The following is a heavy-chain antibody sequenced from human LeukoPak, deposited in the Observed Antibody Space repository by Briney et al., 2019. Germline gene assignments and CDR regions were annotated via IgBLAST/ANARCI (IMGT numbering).Heavy chain of an antibody. CDR3: ASICTGGGCYSDY. V-gene: IGHV6-1*01. CDR1: GDSVSSKSAA. CDR2: TYYRSKWHS. D-gene: IGHD2-8*02. Sequence: SQTLSLTCAISGDSVSSKSAAWNWIRQSPSRGLEWLGRTYYRSKWHSEYAVSVKGRITLNPDTSKNQFSLQLNSVTPEDTATYYCASICTGGGCYSDYWGQGSLVTVSS. J-gene: IGHJ4*02.